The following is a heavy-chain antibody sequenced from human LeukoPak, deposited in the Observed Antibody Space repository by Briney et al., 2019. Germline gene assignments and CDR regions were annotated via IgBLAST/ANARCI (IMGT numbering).Heavy chain of an antibody. J-gene: IGHJ4*02. Sequence: SETLSLTCTVSGGSISSSSYYWGWIRQPPGKGLEWIGSIYYSGSTYYNPSLKSRVTISVDTSKNQFSLRLNSVTAADTAVYYCVREGGFYFDYWGQGTLVTVSS. CDR1: GGSISSSSYY. CDR3: VREGGFYFDY. CDR2: IYYSGST. D-gene: IGHD2-15*01. V-gene: IGHV4-39*07.